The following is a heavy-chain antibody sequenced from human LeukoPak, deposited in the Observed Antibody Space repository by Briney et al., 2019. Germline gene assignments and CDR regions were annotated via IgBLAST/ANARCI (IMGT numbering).Heavy chain of an antibody. J-gene: IGHJ5*02. CDR3: ARYKKFWSGPSNWFDP. CDR2: IYYSGST. Sequence: SETLSLTCTVSGGSISSSSYYWGWIRQPPGKGLEWIGSIYYSGSTNYNPSLKSRVTISVDTSKNQFSLKLSSVTAADTAVYYCARYKKFWSGPSNWFDPWGQGTLVTVSS. CDR1: GGSISSSSYY. V-gene: IGHV4-39*07. D-gene: IGHD3-3*01.